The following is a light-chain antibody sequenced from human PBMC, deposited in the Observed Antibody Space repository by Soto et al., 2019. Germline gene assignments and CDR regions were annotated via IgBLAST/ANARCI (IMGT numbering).Light chain of an antibody. Sequence: EIVLTQSPGTLSLSPWERATLSCRASQSVGTYLAWYQQKPGQAPRLLIYAASTRATGIPDRFSGSVSGTEFTLTISSLQSEDFAVYYCQQYNEWPPFTFGQGTRLEIK. J-gene: IGKJ5*01. CDR1: QSVGTY. CDR2: AAS. V-gene: IGKV3-15*01. CDR3: QQYNEWPPFT.